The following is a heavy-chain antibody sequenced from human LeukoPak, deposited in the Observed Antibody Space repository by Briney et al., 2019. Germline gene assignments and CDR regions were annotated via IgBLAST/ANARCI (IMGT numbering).Heavy chain of an antibody. D-gene: IGHD4-17*01. CDR2: ISSSGDRT. Sequence: GGSLRLSCAASGFTFSSYHMTWVRQAPGRGLEWVSAISSSGDRTYYVDSVKGRFTISRDTSKNTMYLQMNSLRAEDTAVYYCARYRSETTVTEWGYWGQGTLVTVSS. J-gene: IGHJ4*02. V-gene: IGHV3-23*01. CDR3: ARYRSETTVTEWGY. CDR1: GFTFSSYH.